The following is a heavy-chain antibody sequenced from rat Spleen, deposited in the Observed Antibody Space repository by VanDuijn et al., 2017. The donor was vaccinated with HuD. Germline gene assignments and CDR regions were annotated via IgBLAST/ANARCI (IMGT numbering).Heavy chain of an antibody. Sequence: EVQLVESDGGLVQPGRSLKLSCAASGFTFSEYYMAWVRQAPTKGLEWVATINYDGSRNYYRDSVKGRFTISRDNATSTLYWQMDSLVSEDTATYYCARSVFDYWGQGVMVTVSS. J-gene: IGHJ2*01. CDR3: ARSVFDY. CDR1: GFTFSEYY. CDR2: INYDGSRN. V-gene: IGHV5-29*01.